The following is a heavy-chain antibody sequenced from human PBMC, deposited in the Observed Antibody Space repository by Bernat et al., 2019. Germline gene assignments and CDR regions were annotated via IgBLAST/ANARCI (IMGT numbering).Heavy chain of an antibody. CDR2: LSYDGSNK. J-gene: IGHJ4*02. CDR1: GFTFSSFG. D-gene: IGHD3-10*01. V-gene: IGHV3-30*18. CDR3: AKDIWASGKLTIDY. Sequence: QVQLVESGGGVVQPGRSLRLSCAASGFTFSSFGMHWVRQAPGKGLEWVAVLSYDGSNKYYPDSVKGRFTISRDNSKNTLYLQMNSLRAEDTAVYYCAKDIWASGKLTIDYWGQGTLVTVSS.